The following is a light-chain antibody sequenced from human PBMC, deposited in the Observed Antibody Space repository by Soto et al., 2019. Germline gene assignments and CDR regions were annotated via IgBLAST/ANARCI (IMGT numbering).Light chain of an antibody. CDR3: SSYAGSNNLL. CDR2: EVS. Sequence: QSALTQPPSAYGSPGQSVTISCTGTSSDVGGYNYVSWYQQHPGKAPKLITYEVSKRPSGVPDRFSGSKSGNTASLTVSGLQAEDDADYYCSSYAGSNNLLFGGGTKLTVL. V-gene: IGLV2-8*01. J-gene: IGLJ2*01. CDR1: SSDVGGYNY.